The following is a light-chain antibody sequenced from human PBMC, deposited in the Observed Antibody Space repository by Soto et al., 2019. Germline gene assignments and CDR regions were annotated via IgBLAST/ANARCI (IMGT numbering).Light chain of an antibody. J-gene: IGKJ5*01. CDR1: QDISSY. CDR2: TAS. V-gene: IGKV1-9*01. CDR3: QHLNSWPPIT. Sequence: DIPLTQSPSFLSASVGDTVTITCRASQDISSYLAWYQQKPGKAPKVLIHTASTLESVVPPRFSGSGSGTHFTLTISNLQPEDFATYYCQHLNSWPPITFGQGTRLDIK.